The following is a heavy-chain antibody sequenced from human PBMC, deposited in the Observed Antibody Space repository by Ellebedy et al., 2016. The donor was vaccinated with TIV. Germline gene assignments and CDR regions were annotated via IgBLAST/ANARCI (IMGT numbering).Heavy chain of an antibody. CDR1: GYNFTSYW. CDR3: ARRFSSLLFGVFDP. D-gene: IGHD5/OR15-5a*01. CDR2: IYPGDSDH. Sequence: PGGSLRLSCKGSGYNFTSYWIGWVRQVPGKGLEWMGIIYPGDSDHRYSPSFQGQVTISADKSITPAYLQWSSLKASDTAMYYCARRFSSLLFGVFDPWGQGTLVTVSS. J-gene: IGHJ5*02. V-gene: IGHV5-51*01.